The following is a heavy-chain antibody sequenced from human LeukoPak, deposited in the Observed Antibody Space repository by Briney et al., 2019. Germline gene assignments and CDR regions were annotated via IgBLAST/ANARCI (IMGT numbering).Heavy chain of an antibody. Sequence: TXYYMHWVRQAPGQGLEWMGIINPSGGSTSYAQKFQGRVTMTRDMSTSTVYMELSSLRSEDTAVYYCARDAYDSSGPDWGQGTLVTVSS. CDR1: TXYY. J-gene: IGHJ4*02. V-gene: IGHV1-46*01. D-gene: IGHD3-22*01. CDR2: INPSGGST. CDR3: ARDAYDSSGPD.